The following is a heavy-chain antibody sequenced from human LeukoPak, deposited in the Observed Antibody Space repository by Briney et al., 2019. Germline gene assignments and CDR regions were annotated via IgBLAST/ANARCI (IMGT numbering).Heavy chain of an antibody. CDR3: ERIGRRYYFDS. V-gene: IGHV5-10-1*01. CDR2: IDPTDSYT. J-gene: IGHJ4*02. Sequence: GESLKISCKASGYSYTIYWITWLRQMPGKGLEWMGTIDPTDSYTNYSPSFQGHVTISTDKSISTAYLQWSSLKASDTAMYYCERIGRRYYFDSWGQGTLVTVSS. CDR1: GYSYTIYW.